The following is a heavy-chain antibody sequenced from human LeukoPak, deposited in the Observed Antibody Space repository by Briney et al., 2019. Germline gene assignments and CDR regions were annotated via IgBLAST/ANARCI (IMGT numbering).Heavy chain of an antibody. D-gene: IGHD2-2*01. V-gene: IGHV1-2*06. CDR1: GDTFTGYY. Sequence: ASVKVSCKASGDTFTGYYIHWVRQAPGQGLEWMGRITPNSGGTNYAQRFQGRVTMTRDTPISTAYMELSRLRSDDTAVYFCASDLGYCTYTSCADNWGQGTLVTVSS. J-gene: IGHJ4*02. CDR2: ITPNSGGT. CDR3: ASDLGYCTYTSCADN.